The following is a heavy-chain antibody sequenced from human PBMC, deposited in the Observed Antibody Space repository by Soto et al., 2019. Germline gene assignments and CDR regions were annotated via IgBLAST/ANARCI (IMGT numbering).Heavy chain of an antibody. V-gene: IGHV3-23*01. D-gene: IGHD2-8*01. CDR1: GFTFSSYA. CDR2: LSGTGTTT. Sequence: GGSLRLSCAASGFTFSSYAMTWVRQAPGKGLEWVSTLSGTGTTTYYADSVKGRFTISRDNSKNTLYLQMNSLRTEDTAVYYCVKAVYLLDFDYWGQGTLVTVSS. CDR3: VKAVYLLDFDY. J-gene: IGHJ4*02.